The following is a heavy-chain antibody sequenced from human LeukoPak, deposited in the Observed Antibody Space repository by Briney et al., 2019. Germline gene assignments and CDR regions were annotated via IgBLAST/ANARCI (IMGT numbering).Heavy chain of an antibody. CDR3: ARAGSGWYLYYFDY. J-gene: IGHJ4*02. Sequence: PGRSLRLSCAASGFTFSSYGMHWVRQAPGKGLEWVAVISYDGSNKYYADSVKGRFTISRDNSKNTLYLQMNSLRAEDTAVYYCARAGSGWYLYYFDYWGQGTLVTVSS. D-gene: IGHD6-19*01. CDR1: GFTFSSYG. V-gene: IGHV3-30*03. CDR2: ISYDGSNK.